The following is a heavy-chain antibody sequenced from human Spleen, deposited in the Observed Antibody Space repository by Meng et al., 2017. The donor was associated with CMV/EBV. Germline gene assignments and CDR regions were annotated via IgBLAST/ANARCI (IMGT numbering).Heavy chain of an antibody. D-gene: IGHD6-6*01. CDR3: AKGEYNSPSLLDY. J-gene: IGHJ4*02. V-gene: IGHV3-30*02. CDR1: GFSFNSYA. Sequence: GSLLKISCAASGFSFNSYAMHWVRQPPGKGLEWVTFIRYDGNNKYYADSVKGRFTVSRDNSKNTLHLQMNRLRPEDMAVYYCAKGEYNSPSLLDYWGQGTLVTVSS. CDR2: IRYDGNNK.